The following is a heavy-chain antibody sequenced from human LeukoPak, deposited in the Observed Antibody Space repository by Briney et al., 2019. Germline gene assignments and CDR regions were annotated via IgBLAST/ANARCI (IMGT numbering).Heavy chain of an antibody. CDR3: AREGDYEEWRDWFDP. V-gene: IGHV4-59*01. Sequence: SETLSLTCTVSGGSISSYYWSWIRQPPGKGLEWIGYIYYSGSTNYNPSLKSRVTISVDTSKNQFSLKLSSVTAADTAVYYCAREGDYEEWRDWFDPWGQGALVTLSS. CDR2: IYYSGST. D-gene: IGHD4-17*01. CDR1: GGSISSYY. J-gene: IGHJ5*02.